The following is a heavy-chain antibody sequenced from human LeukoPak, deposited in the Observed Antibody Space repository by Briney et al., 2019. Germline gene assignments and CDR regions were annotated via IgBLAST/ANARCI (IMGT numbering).Heavy chain of an antibody. CDR2: ISYDGSNK. D-gene: IGHD4-17*01. CDR1: GFTFSSYP. CDR3: ASRHYDFGYY. J-gene: IGHJ4*02. Sequence: GRSLRLSCAAPGFTFSSYPMHWVRQAPGKGLEWVAVISYDGSNKYYGDSVKGRFTISRDNSKNTLYLQMNSLRAEDAAVYYCASRHYDFGYYWGQGTLVTVSS. V-gene: IGHV3-30*04.